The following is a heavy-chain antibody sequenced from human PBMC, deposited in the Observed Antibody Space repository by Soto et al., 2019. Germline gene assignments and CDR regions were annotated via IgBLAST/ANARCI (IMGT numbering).Heavy chain of an antibody. Sequence: QVQLVQSGAEVKRPGSSVRVSCKASGDTFSNYIFSWVRQAPGQGLEWMGGILPIFPTPNYAQKFQDRVTISADESTTTVFLALNSVKPEDTAVYFCARDLKHDWGYATAFNIWGQGTLVTVSS. D-gene: IGHD3-16*01. CDR1: GDTFSNYI. J-gene: IGHJ3*02. CDR2: ILPIFPTP. V-gene: IGHV1-69*12. CDR3: ARDLKHDWGYATAFNI.